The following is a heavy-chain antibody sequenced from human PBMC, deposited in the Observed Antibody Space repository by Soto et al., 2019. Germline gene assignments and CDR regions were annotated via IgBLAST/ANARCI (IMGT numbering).Heavy chain of an antibody. D-gene: IGHD2-15*01. V-gene: IGHV3-48*01. Sequence: GGSLRLSCAASGFTFSSYSMNWVRQAPGKGLEWVSYISSSSSTIYYADSVKGRFTISRDNAKNSLYLQMNSLRAEDAAVYYCARARDIVVVVAYLFDYWGQGTLVTVSS. CDR3: ARARDIVVVVAYLFDY. J-gene: IGHJ4*02. CDR2: ISSSSSTI. CDR1: GFTFSSYS.